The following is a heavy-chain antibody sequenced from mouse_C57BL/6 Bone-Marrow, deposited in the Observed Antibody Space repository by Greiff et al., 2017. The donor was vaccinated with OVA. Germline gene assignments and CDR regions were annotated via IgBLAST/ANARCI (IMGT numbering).Heavy chain of an antibody. D-gene: IGHD3-1*01. CDR1: GFTLSSYA. CDR2: ISDGGSYT. V-gene: IGHV5-4*01. CDR3: ARDRRLAGFAY. Sequence: EVKLVESGGGLVKPGGSLKLSCAASGFTLSSYAMSWVRQTPEKRLEWVATISDGGSYTYYPDNVKGRFTISRDNAKNNLYLQMSHLKSEDTAMYYCARDRRLAGFAYWGQGTLVTVSA. J-gene: IGHJ3*01.